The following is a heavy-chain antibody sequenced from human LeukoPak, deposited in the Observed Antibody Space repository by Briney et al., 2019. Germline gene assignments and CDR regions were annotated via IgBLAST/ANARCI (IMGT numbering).Heavy chain of an antibody. CDR1: GYTFSDYY. CDR2: INPKSGGT. Sequence: ASVKVSCKASGYTFSDYYTHWVRQAPGQGLEWMGWINPKSGGTDYAQKFQGRVAMTRDTSISTAYMELSRLRSDDTAVYYCARGGNYYNIESNWCDSWGQGTLVTVSS. J-gene: IGHJ5*01. D-gene: IGHD3-22*01. CDR3: ARGGNYYNIESNWCDS. V-gene: IGHV1-2*02.